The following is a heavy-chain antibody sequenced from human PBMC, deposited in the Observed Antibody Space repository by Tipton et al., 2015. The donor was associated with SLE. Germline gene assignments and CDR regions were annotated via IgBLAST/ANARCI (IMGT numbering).Heavy chain of an antibody. V-gene: IGHV3-11*01. J-gene: IGHJ4*02. Sequence: GSLRLSCAASGFRFSDYYMNWMRQAPGKGLEWVSHISYSGSTIYYADSVKGRFTISRDTSTSTVYMELSSLRSEDTAVYYCARGLVGARRGFDYWGQGTLVTVSS. CDR1: GFRFSDYY. D-gene: IGHD1-26*01. CDR2: ISYSGSTI. CDR3: ARGLVGARRGFDY.